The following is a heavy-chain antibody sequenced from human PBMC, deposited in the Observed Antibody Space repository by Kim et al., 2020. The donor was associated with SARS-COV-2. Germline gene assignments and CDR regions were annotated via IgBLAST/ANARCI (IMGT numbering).Heavy chain of an antibody. CDR2: IYYSGST. CDR3: ARRGTRYGDYDYYYYGMDV. V-gene: IGHV4-59*01. Sequence: SETLSLTCTVSGGSISSYYWSWIRQPPGKGLEWIGYIYYSGSTNYNPSLKSRVTISVDTSKNQFSLKLSSVTAADTAVYYCARRGTRYGDYDYYYYGMDVWGQGTTVTVSS. CDR1: GGSISSYY. D-gene: IGHD4-17*01. J-gene: IGHJ6*02.